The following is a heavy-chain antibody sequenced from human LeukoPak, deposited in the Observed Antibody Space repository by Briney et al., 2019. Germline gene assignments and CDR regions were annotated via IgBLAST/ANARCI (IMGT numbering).Heavy chain of an antibody. V-gene: IGHV3-23*01. CDR3: AKGLGVVAPAATIDH. CDR1: GFTFSSYS. J-gene: IGHJ5*02. Sequence: GGSLRLSCAASGFTFSSYSIHWVRQAPGNGLEWVSAISGSGGSTYYADSVKGRFTISRDNSKNTLYLQMNSLRAEDTAVYYCAKGLGVVAPAATIDHWGQGTLVTVSS. D-gene: IGHD2-2*01. CDR2: ISGSGGST.